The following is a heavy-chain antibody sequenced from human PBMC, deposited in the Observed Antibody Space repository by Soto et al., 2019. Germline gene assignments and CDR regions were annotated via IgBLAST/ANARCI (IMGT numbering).Heavy chain of an antibody. CDR2: IKQDGSEK. CDR1: GFTFSSYW. CDR3: ATGPLTYDILTGYFVY. V-gene: IGHV3-7*05. J-gene: IGHJ4*02. Sequence: GGSLRLSCAASGFTFSSYWMSWVRQAPGKGLEWVANIKQDGSEKYYVDSVKGRFTISRDNAKNSLYLQMNSLRAEDTAVYSCATGPLTYDILTGYFVYWGQGTLVTVSS. D-gene: IGHD3-9*01.